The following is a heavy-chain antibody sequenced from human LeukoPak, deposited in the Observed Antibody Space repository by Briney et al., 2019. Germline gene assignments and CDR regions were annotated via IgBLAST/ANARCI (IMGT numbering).Heavy chain of an antibody. D-gene: IGHD3-9*01. CDR2: IWYDGSNK. CDR1: GFTFSSYG. CDR3: AGAYDILTGYNWFDP. Sequence: PGRSLRLSCAASGFTFSSYGMHWVRQAPGKGLGWVAVIWYDGSNKYYADSVKGRFTISRDNSKNTLYLQMNSLRAEDTAVYYCAGAYDILTGYNWFDPWGQGTLVTVSS. V-gene: IGHV3-33*01. J-gene: IGHJ5*02.